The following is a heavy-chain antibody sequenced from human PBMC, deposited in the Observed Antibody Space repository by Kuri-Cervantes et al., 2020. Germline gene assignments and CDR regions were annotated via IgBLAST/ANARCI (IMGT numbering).Heavy chain of an antibody. Sequence: GGSLRLSCVASGSIFSDSYMSWVRQAPGKGLEWVTFIRPKSKTETTEKTTSVKGRFTISRDDSKSITYLQMNTLRAEDTAVYYCARVSGLPNHKYYYHYYMDVWGKGTTVTVSS. CDR1: GSIFSDSY. V-gene: IGHV3-71*01. CDR2: IRPKSKTETT. J-gene: IGHJ6*03. CDR3: ARVSGLPNHKYYYHYYMDV. D-gene: IGHD1-26*01.